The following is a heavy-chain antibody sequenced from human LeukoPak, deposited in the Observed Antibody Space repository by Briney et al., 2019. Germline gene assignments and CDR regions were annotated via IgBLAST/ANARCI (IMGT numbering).Heavy chain of an antibody. CDR2: TSSSSSYI. J-gene: IGHJ4*02. D-gene: IGHD6-13*01. V-gene: IGHV3-21*01. CDR1: GFTFSSYS. Sequence: PGGSLRLSCAASGFTFSSYSMNWVRQAPGKGLEWVSSTSSSSSYIYYADSVKGRFTISRDNAKNSLYLQMNSLRAEDTAVYYCARDLSFRSSSHFDYWGQGTLVTVSS. CDR3: ARDLSFRSSSHFDY.